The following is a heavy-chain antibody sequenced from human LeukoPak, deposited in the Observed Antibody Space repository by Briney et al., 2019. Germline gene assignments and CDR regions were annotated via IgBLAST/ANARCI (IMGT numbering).Heavy chain of an antibody. CDR3: ARGHDILTGSSSKDY. CDR2: INHSGST. CDR1: GGSFSGYY. Sequence: SETLSLTCAVYGGSFSGYYWSWIRQPPGKGLEWIGEINHSGSTNYNPSLKSRVTISVDTSKNQFSLKLSSVTAADTAVYYCARGHDILTGSSSKDYWGQGTLVTVSS. D-gene: IGHD3-9*01. J-gene: IGHJ4*02. V-gene: IGHV4-34*01.